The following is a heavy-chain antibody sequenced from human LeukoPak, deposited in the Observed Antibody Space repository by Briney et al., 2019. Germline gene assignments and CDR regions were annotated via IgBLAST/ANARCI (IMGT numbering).Heavy chain of an antibody. CDR3: ARKRGREFDY. Sequence: PGGSLRLSCAASGFTFSVYAMTWVRQAPGKGLEWVSTISGSGGGTYYADSVKGRFTISRDNSKNTLDLQMNSLRDEDTAIYYCARKRGREFDYWGQGTLVTVSS. CDR1: GFTFSVYA. CDR2: ISGSGGGT. J-gene: IGHJ4*02. V-gene: IGHV3-23*01. D-gene: IGHD1-26*01.